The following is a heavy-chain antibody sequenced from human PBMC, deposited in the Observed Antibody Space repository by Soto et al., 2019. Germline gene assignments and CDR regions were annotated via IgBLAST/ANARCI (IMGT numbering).Heavy chain of an antibody. Sequence: EVQLVESGGGLVKPGGSLRLSCGASGFTFSSYTLNWVRQAPGKGLEWVSSISSSGSYIYYADSLKGRFTISRDNARNSLYLQMSSLRAEDTAIYYCARATPVKEFRNGYNFYTYMDVWGKGTTVTVSS. D-gene: IGHD5-12*01. CDR3: ARATPVKEFRNGYNFYTYMDV. CDR2: ISSSGSYI. V-gene: IGHV3-21*01. CDR1: GFTFSSYT. J-gene: IGHJ6*03.